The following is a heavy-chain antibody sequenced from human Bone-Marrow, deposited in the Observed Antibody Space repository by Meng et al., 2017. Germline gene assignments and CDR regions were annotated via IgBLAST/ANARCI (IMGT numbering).Heavy chain of an antibody. Sequence: GESLKISCAASGFTVSSNYMSWVRQAPGQGLEWVSVIYSGGSTYYADSVKGRFTVPRHNSKNTLYLQMSSLRAEDTAVYYCAKDRKVRGSDYWGQGTLVTVSS. J-gene: IGHJ4*02. D-gene: IGHD3-10*01. V-gene: IGHV3-53*01. CDR1: GFTVSSNY. CDR3: AKDRKVRGSDY. CDR2: IYSGGST.